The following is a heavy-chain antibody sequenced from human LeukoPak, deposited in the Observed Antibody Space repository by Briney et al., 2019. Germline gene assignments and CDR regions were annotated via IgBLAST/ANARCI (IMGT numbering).Heavy chain of an antibody. D-gene: IGHD2-15*01. CDR2: ISRSGSTK. CDR3: AVSGGDY. CDR1: GFTFSDYN. J-gene: IGHJ4*02. Sequence: KPGGSLRLSCAASGFTFSDYNMRWIRQAPGKGLEWVPSISRSGSTKYYADSVKGRFTISRDNAKNSLFLQMNSLRAEDTAVYYCAVSGGDYWGQGTLVTVSS. V-gene: IGHV3-11*01.